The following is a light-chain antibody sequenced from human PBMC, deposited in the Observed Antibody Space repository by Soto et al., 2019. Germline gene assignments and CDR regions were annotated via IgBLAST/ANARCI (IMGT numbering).Light chain of an antibody. CDR1: QSISDY. J-gene: IGKJ5*01. CDR2: GAS. V-gene: IGKV3-20*01. CDR3: QQYGSSAPIT. Sequence: EVVLTQSPATLSLSPGERATLSCRASQSISDYLAWYQQKPGQAPRLLIYGASIRATGIPDRFSGSGSETDFTLTISRLEPEDFALYYCQQYGSSAPITFGQGTRLEIK.